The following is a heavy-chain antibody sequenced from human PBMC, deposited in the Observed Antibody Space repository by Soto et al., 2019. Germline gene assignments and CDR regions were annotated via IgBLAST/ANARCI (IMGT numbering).Heavy chain of an antibody. CDR2: ISSSSYI. CDR3: ARDHDYGDAFDY. CDR1: GFTFSSYS. V-gene: IGHV3-21*01. D-gene: IGHD4-17*01. Sequence: EVQLVESGGGLVKPGGSLRLSCAASGFTFSSYSMNWVRQAPGKGLEWVSSISSSSYIYYADSVKGRFTISRDNAKNSLYLQMNSLRAEDTAVYYCARDHDYGDAFDYWGQGTLVTVSS. J-gene: IGHJ4*02.